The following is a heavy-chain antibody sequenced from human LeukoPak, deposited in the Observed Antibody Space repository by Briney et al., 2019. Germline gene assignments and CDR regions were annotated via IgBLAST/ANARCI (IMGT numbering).Heavy chain of an antibody. D-gene: IGHD4-17*01. Sequence: SETLSLTCTVSGGSISSSSYYWGWIRQPPGKGLEWIGSIYYSGSTYYNPSLKSRVTISVDTSKNQFSLKLSSVTAADTAVYYCARQVTTAYYYYYGMDVWGQGTTVTVS. CDR2: IYYSGST. CDR3: ARQVTTAYYYYYGMDV. CDR1: GGSISSSSYY. V-gene: IGHV4-39*01. J-gene: IGHJ6*02.